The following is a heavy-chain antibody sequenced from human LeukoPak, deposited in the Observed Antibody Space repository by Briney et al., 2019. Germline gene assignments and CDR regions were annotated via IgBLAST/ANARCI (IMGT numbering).Heavy chain of an antibody. Sequence: QTGGSLRLSCAASGFTFSSYGMHWVRQAPGKGLEWVAVIWYDGSNKYYADSVKGRFTISRDNSKNTLYLQMNSLRVEDTAVYYCARESSGSYFFYWGQGTMVTVSS. CDR2: IWYDGSNK. CDR3: ARESSGSYFFY. CDR1: GFTFSSYG. V-gene: IGHV3-33*01. J-gene: IGHJ4*02. D-gene: IGHD1-26*01.